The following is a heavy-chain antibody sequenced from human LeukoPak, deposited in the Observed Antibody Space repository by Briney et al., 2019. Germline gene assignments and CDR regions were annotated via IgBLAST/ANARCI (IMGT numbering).Heavy chain of an antibody. Sequence: SETLSLTCTVSGGSISSYYWSWIRQPPGKGLEWIGYIYYSGSTNYNPSLKSRVTISVDTSKNQFSLKLSSVTAADTAVYYCARSRYDSDAFDIWGQGTMVTVSS. J-gene: IGHJ3*02. CDR3: ARSRYDSDAFDI. D-gene: IGHD3-9*01. V-gene: IGHV4-59*08. CDR1: GGSISSYY. CDR2: IYYSGST.